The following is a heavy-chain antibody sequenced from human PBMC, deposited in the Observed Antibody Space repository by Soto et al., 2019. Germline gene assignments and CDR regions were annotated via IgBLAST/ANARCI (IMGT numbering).Heavy chain of an antibody. CDR1: GGSVSSGSYY. J-gene: IGHJ6*02. Sequence: QVQLQESGPGLVKPSETLSLTCTVSGGSVSSGSYYWSWIRPPPGKGLEWIGYIYYGGSTNYNPFLKSRVTITLDTSKNQCYLTLTTVTAKDTDVYYCAREAPKNGMDVWVQGTTVTDS. V-gene: IGHV4-61*01. CDR2: IYYGGST. CDR3: AREAPKNGMDV.